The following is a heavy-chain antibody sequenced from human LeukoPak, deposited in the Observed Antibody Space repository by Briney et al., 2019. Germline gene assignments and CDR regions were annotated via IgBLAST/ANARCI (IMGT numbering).Heavy chain of an antibody. Sequence: SETLSLTCTVSGGSISSYYWSWIRQPPGKGLEWIGYISYSGSTNYNPSLKSRVTISVDTSKNQFSLKLSSVTAADTAMYYCARHLYESRGQTSFDYWGQGTLVTVSS. J-gene: IGHJ4*02. V-gene: IGHV4-59*08. CDR1: GGSISSYY. D-gene: IGHD3-22*01. CDR2: ISYSGST. CDR3: ARHLYESRGQTSFDY.